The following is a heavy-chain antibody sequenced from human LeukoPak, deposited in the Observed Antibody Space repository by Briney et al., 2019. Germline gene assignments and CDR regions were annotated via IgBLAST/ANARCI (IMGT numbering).Heavy chain of an antibody. Sequence: PGGSLRLSCAASGFTFSSYAMSWVRQAPGKGLEWVSAISGSGGSTYYADSVKGRFTISRDNSKNTLYLQMNSLKTEDTAVYYCTTDQYYDFWSGYYDYWGQGTLVTVSS. CDR3: TTDQYYDFWSGYYDY. CDR2: ISGSGGST. CDR1: GFTFSSYA. J-gene: IGHJ4*02. V-gene: IGHV3-23*01. D-gene: IGHD3-3*01.